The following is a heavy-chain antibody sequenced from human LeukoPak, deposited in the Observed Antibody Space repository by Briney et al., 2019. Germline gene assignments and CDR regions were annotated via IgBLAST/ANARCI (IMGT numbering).Heavy chain of an antibody. CDR2: TSSSGRTI. CDR3: ARVASRGQEDY. D-gene: IGHD5-12*01. V-gene: IGHV3-48*03. Sequence: GGSLRLSCAASGFTFSSYEMNWLRQAPGKGLEWVSYTSSSGRTIYYAESVKGRFTISRDNAKNSLYLQMNSLRTEDTAVYYCARVASRGQEDYWGQGTLVTVSS. J-gene: IGHJ4*02. CDR1: GFTFSSYE.